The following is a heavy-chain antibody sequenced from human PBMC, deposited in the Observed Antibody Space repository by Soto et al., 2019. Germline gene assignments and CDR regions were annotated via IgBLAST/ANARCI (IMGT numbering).Heavy chain of an antibody. Sequence: QVQLQQWGAGLLKPSETLSLTCAVYGGSFSGYYWSWIRQPPGKGLEWIGEINHSGSTNYNPSIKSRVTISVDTSKNQFSRKLSSVTAAETAVYYCARGPSNGYSSSWYFDYWGQGTLVTVSS. CDR1: GGSFSGYY. CDR2: INHSGST. J-gene: IGHJ4*02. CDR3: ARGPSNGYSSSWYFDY. V-gene: IGHV4-34*01. D-gene: IGHD6-13*01.